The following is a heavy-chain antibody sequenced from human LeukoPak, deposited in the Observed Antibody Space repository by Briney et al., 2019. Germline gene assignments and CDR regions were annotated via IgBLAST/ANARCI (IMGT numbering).Heavy chain of an antibody. V-gene: IGHV4-61*02. CDR1: GDSISSGDYY. D-gene: IGHD6-19*01. Sequence: SETLSLTCTVSGDSISSGDYYWSWIRQPAGKGLEWIGRISSSGSTNYNPSLKSRVTISVDTSKNQFSLKLSSVTAADTAVYYCARSSGTWFDPWGQGTLVTVSS. CDR3: ARSSGTWFDP. CDR2: ISSSGST. J-gene: IGHJ5*02.